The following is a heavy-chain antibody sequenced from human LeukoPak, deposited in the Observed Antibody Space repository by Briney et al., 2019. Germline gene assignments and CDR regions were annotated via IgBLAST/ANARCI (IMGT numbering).Heavy chain of an antibody. V-gene: IGHV1-46*01. J-gene: IGHJ4*02. D-gene: IGHD6-25*01. CDR2: INPSGGST. CDR1: GYTFTSYY. Sequence: ASVKVSCKASGYTFTSYYMHWVRQAPGQGLEWMGIINPSGGSTSYAQKFQGRVTMTRDTSTSTVYMGLSSLRSEDTAVYYCARTSMAAYYFDYWGQGTLVTVSS. CDR3: ARTSMAAYYFDY.